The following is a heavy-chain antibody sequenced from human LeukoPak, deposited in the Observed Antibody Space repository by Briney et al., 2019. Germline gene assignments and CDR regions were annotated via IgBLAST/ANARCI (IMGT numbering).Heavy chain of an antibody. D-gene: IGHD1-26*01. CDR2: IKNKRDGGTP. CDR3: AKGRGWEASYYYYYMDV. V-gene: IGHV3-15*01. J-gene: IGHJ6*03. CDR1: GFTFSDTW. Sequence: GGSLRLSCAASGFTFSDTWMSWVRQAPGKGLEWVGRIKNKRDGGTPDYAAPVKGRFTISRDDSKNTLYLQMNSLRAEDTAVYYCAKGRGWEASYYYYYMDVWGKGTTVTISS.